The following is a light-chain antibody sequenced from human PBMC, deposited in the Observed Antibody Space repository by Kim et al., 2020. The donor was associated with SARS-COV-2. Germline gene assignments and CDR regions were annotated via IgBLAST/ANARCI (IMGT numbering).Light chain of an antibody. V-gene: IGLV2-23*02. CDR2: EVS. J-gene: IGLJ2*01. CDR3: CSYAGSSTFDVV. CDR1: SSDVGSYNL. Sequence: QSALTQPASVSGSPGQSITISCTGTSSDVGSYNLVSWYQQHPGKAPKLMIYEVSKQPSGVSNRFSGSKSGNTASLTISGLQAEDEADYYCCSYAGSSTFDVVFGGGTQLTVL.